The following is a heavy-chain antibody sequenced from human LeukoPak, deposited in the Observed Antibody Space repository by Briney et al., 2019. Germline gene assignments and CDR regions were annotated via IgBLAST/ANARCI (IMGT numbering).Heavy chain of an antibody. V-gene: IGHV4-59*08. Sequence: SETLSLTCTVSGGSIRRYYWSWIRQSPGKGLEWIGYIFYSGSTNYNPSLMSRVTISVDTSKNQFSLKLSSVTAADTAVYYCARHPTDYYYSDLWGRGTLVTISS. J-gene: IGHJ2*01. CDR3: ARHPTDYYYSDL. CDR1: GGSIRRYY. CDR2: IFYSGST.